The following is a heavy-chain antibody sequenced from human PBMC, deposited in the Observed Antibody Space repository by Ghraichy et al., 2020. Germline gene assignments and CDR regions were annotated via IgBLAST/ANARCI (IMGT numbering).Heavy chain of an antibody. CDR1: GFTFSSYS. D-gene: IGHD6-19*01. CDR3: SRGGGAGTPVLYHMDV. CDR2: ITSSSRTI. J-gene: IGHJ6*02. Sequence: GSLRLSCVGSGFTFSSYSMNWVRQSPGKGLEWVSYITSSSRTITYAGSVKGRFTISRDNAQNSLYLQMNSLRAEDTAVYYCSRGGGAGTPVLYHMDVWGLGTTVTVSS. V-gene: IGHV3-48*04.